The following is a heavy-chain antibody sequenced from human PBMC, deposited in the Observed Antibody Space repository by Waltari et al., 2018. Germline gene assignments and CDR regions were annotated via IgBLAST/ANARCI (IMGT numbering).Heavy chain of an antibody. CDR2: ISGSGGST. CDR3: AKGGFLEWLSQFDY. Sequence: VRQAPGKGLEWVSAISGSGGSTYYADSVKGRFTISRDNSKNTLYLQMNSLRAEDTAVYYCAKGGFLEWLSQFDYWGQGTLVTVSS. V-gene: IGHV3-23*01. D-gene: IGHD3-3*01. J-gene: IGHJ4*02.